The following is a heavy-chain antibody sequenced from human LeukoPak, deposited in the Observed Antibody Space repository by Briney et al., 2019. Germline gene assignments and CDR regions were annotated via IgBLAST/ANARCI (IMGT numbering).Heavy chain of an antibody. V-gene: IGHV1-2*02. Sequence: ASVKVSCKASGFTFTGYYMNWVRQAPGQGLEWMGWIIPNSGGSNYAEKFQGRVTMTRDTSTSTVYMELSSLRSEDTAVYYCARDTQRDGYNGILDWGQGTLVTVSS. CDR2: IIPNSGGS. CDR3: ARDTQRDGYNGILD. J-gene: IGHJ4*02. CDR1: GFTFTGYY. D-gene: IGHD5-24*01.